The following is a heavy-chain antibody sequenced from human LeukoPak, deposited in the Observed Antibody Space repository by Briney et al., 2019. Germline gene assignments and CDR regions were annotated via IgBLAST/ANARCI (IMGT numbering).Heavy chain of an antibody. V-gene: IGHV1-46*01. CDR1: GYTFTSYY. J-gene: IGHJ4*02. D-gene: IGHD6-19*01. Sequence: ASVKVSCTASGYTFTSYYMHWVRQAPGQGLEWVGIINPSGGSTSYAQKFQGRVTMTRDTSRSTVYMELSSLRSEDTAVYYCARGEEAVAGEVDYWGQGTLVTVSS. CDR3: ARGEEAVAGEVDY. CDR2: INPSGGST.